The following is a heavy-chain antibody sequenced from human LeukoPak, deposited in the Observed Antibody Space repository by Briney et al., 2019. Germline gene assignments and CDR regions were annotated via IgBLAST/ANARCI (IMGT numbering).Heavy chain of an antibody. V-gene: IGHV3-23*01. CDR2: ISASGGGT. CDR1: GFTFTTYP. CDR3: AKAPHCPNDVCRYFDY. D-gene: IGHD2-8*01. Sequence: PGGSLRLSCAASGFTFTTYPMSWVRQAPGKGLEWVSAISASGGGTYYADSVKGRFTISRDNSRSTVSLQMSSLRAEDTAVYYCAKAPHCPNDVCRYFDYWGQGILVTVSS. J-gene: IGHJ4*02.